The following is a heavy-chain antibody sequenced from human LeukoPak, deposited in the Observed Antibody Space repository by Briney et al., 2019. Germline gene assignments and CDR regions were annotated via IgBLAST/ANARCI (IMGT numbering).Heavy chain of an antibody. D-gene: IGHD3-10*01. Sequence: PGRSLRLSCAASGFTFSSYGMHWVRQAPGKGLEWVAVISYDGSNKYYADSVEGRFTISRDNSKNTLYLQMNSLRAEDTAVYYCAKDLEGSGSYYNYYYYGMDVWGQGTTVTVSS. CDR2: ISYDGSNK. CDR1: GFTFSSYG. V-gene: IGHV3-30*18. CDR3: AKDLEGSGSYYNYYYYGMDV. J-gene: IGHJ6*02.